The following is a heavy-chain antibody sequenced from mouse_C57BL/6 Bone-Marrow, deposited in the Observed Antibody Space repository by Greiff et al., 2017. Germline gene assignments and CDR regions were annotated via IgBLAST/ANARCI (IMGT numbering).Heavy chain of an antibody. CDR2: IDPSDSYT. Sequence: QVQLQQPGAELVKPGASVKLSCKASGYTFTSYWMQWVKQRPGQGLAWIGEIDPSDSYTNYNQKFKGKATLTVDTSSSTAYMQLSRLTSEDSAVYYCARYPYYSNYDYFDYGGQGTTLTVSS. V-gene: IGHV1-50*01. D-gene: IGHD2-5*01. J-gene: IGHJ2*01. CDR3: ARYPYYSNYDYFDY. CDR1: GYTFTSYW.